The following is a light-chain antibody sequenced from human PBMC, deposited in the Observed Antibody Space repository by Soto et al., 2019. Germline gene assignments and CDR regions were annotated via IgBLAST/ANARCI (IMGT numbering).Light chain of an antibody. Sequence: DIQMTQSPSTLSASVGDRVTITCRASQSISSWLAWYQQKPGKAPKLLIYDASSLESGVPSRFSVSGSGTEFTLTISSLQPDDFATYYCQQYNSYSITFGQGTRLEIK. CDR3: QQYNSYSIT. V-gene: IGKV1-5*01. CDR2: DAS. CDR1: QSISSW. J-gene: IGKJ5*01.